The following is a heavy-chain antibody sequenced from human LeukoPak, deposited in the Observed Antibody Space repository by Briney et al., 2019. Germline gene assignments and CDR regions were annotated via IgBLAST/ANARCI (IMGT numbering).Heavy chain of an antibody. CDR3: ARVARGYSYGWAAVRYYYFYYYMDV. V-gene: IGHV4-39*07. D-gene: IGHD5-18*01. J-gene: IGHJ6*03. Sequence: PSETLSLTCTVSGGSISSSSYYWGWIRQPPGKGLEWIGSIYYSGSTYYNPSLKSRVTISVDTSKNQFSLKLSSVTAADTAVYYCARVARGYSYGWAAVRYYYFYYYMDVWGKGTTVTVSS. CDR2: IYYSGST. CDR1: GGSISSSSYY.